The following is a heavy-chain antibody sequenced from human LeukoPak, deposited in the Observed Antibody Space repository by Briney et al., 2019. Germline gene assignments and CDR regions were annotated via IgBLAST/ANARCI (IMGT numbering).Heavy chain of an antibody. Sequence: SETLSLTCTVSGGSISSGNYYWSWIRQPAGKGLEWIGRIYTSGSTNYNPSLKSRVTMSVDTSKNQFSLKLSSVTAADTAVYYCARGKITFGGVIAKTYYFDYWGQGTLVTVSS. V-gene: IGHV4-61*02. CDR1: GGSISSGNYY. CDR3: ARGKITFGGVIAKTYYFDY. J-gene: IGHJ4*02. D-gene: IGHD3-16*02. CDR2: IYTSGST.